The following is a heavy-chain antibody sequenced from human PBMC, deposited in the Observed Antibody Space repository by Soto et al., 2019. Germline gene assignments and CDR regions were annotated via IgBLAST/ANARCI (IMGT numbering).Heavy chain of an antibody. CDR2: ISYDGSNK. D-gene: IGHD6-6*01. V-gene: IGHV3-30*18. CDR1: GFTFSSYG. Sequence: LRLSCAASGFTFSSYGMHWVRQAPGKGLEWVAVISYDGSNKYYADSVKGRFTISRDNSKNTLYLQMNSLRAEDTAVYYCAKDDYSRSPADYWGQGSLVIVSS. J-gene: IGHJ4*02. CDR3: AKDDYSRSPADY.